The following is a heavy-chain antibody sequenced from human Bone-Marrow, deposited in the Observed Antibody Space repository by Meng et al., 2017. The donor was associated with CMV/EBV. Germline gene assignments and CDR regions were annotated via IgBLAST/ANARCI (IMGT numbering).Heavy chain of an antibody. CDR2: IHSSGST. CDR3: AIAGPDVSSCYDY. Sequence: VSGGSIRSGNYYWNWIRQHPGEGPEWIGYIHSSGSTYYNPSLKSRLTISVDTSKNQFSLKLFSVTAADTAVYYCAIAGPDVSSCYDYWGQGTLVTVSS. J-gene: IGHJ4*02. V-gene: IGHV4-31*02. D-gene: IGHD1-14*01. CDR1: GGSIRSGNYY.